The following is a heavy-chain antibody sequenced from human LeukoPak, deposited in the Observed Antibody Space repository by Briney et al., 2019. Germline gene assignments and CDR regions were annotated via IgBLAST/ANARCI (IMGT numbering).Heavy chain of an antibody. J-gene: IGHJ4*02. CDR2: IYYSGST. V-gene: IGHV4-39*01. D-gene: IGHD1-14*01. Sequence: PSETLSLTCTVSGGSISSSSYYWGWIRQPPGKGLEWIGSIYYSGSTYYNPSLKSRVTISVDTSKNQFSLKLSSVTAADTAVYYCARSGRKFDYWGQGTLVTAS. CDR3: ARSGRKFDY. CDR1: GGSISSSSYY.